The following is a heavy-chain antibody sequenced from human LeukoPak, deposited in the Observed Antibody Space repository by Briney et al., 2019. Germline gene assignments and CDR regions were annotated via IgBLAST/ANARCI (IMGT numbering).Heavy chain of an antibody. J-gene: IGHJ5*02. Sequence: GGSLRRSGAASGFTFSSNSMNWVRQAPGKGLMWVSSISSSSSYIYYADSVKGRFAISRDNAKNSLYLQMNSLRAEDTAVYYCARDHLRANTASAWGQGTLVTVSS. CDR3: ARDHLRANTASA. V-gene: IGHV3-21*01. CDR2: ISSSSSYI. CDR1: GFTFSSNS. D-gene: IGHD5-18*01.